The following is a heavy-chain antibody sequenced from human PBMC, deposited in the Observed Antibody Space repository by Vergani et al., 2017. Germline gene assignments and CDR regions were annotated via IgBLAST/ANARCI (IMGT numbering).Heavy chain of an antibody. CDR3: ARDGAMVTLDY. CDR2: IIPILGIA. D-gene: IGHD4-23*01. V-gene: IGHV1-69*08. CDR1: GGTFSSYT. Sequence: QVQLVQSGAEVKKPGSSVKVSCKASGGTFSSYTISWVRQAPGQGLEWMGRIIPILGIANYAQKFQGSVTITADKSTSTAYMELSSLRSEETAVYYCARDGAMVTLDYWGQGTLVTVSS. J-gene: IGHJ4*02.